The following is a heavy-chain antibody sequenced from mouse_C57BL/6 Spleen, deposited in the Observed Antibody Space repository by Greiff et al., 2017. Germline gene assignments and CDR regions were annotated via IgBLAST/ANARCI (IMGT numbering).Heavy chain of an antibody. CDR1: GFSFNTYA. Sequence: EVHLVESGGGLVQPKGSLKLSCAASGFSFNTYAMNWVRQAPGKGLEWVARIRSKSNNYATYYADSVKDRFTISRDDSESMLYLQMNNLKTEDTAMYYCVRSYYGNGYYYAMDYWGQGTSVTVSS. J-gene: IGHJ4*01. CDR3: VRSYYGNGYYYAMDY. D-gene: IGHD2-10*01. V-gene: IGHV10-1*01. CDR2: IRSKSNNYAT.